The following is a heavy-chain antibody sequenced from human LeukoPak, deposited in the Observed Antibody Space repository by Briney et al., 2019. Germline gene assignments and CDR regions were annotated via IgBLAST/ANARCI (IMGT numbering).Heavy chain of an antibody. Sequence: GASVKASCKASGGTFSSYAISWVRQAPGQGLEWMGGIIPIFGTANYAQKFQGRVTITADESTSTAYMELSSLRSEDTAVYYCAREMYSSGRYYYYGMDVWGQGTTVTVSS. CDR1: GGTFSSYA. J-gene: IGHJ6*02. CDR3: AREMYSSGRYYYYGMDV. CDR2: IIPIFGTA. V-gene: IGHV1-69*13. D-gene: IGHD6-19*01.